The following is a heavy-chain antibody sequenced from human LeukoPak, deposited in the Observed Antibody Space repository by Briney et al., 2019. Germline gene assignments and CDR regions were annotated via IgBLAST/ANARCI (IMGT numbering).Heavy chain of an antibody. V-gene: IGHV1-2*02. CDR2: IYPKSGGT. CDR1: GSTFTCYY. J-gene: IGHJ5*02. D-gene: IGHD2-21*01. Sequence: ASVQVSCKASGSTFTCYYLHGVRPAPGQGVEWMGWIYPKSGGTSYSQKFQGTVTMTRDTSISTAYMELIGLRSDDTAVYYCAGPCDQVGFDLWGQGTLVSVSS. CDR3: AGPCDQVGFDL.